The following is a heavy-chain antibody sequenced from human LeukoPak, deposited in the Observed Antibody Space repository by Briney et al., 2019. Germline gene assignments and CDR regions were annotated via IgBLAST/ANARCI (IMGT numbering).Heavy chain of an antibody. Sequence: SVKVSCTASGGTFSSYAISWVRQAPGQGLEWMGGIIPIFGTANYAQKFQGRVTITTDESTSTAYMELSSLRSEDTAVYYCARSLIVVVPAAKLGYSYGYFDYWGQGTLVTVSS. V-gene: IGHV1-69*05. D-gene: IGHD2-2*01. CDR1: GGTFSSYA. CDR2: IIPIFGTA. J-gene: IGHJ4*02. CDR3: ARSLIVVVPAAKLGYSYGYFDY.